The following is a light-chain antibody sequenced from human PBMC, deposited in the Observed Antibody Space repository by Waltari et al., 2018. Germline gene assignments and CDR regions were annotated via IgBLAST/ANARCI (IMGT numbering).Light chain of an antibody. CDR3: CSYAGSSTFV. Sequence: QSALTQPASVSGSPGQSISISCSGPSGQVQIYPLVSCYQQHPGKAPQLLIYETTKRPSGVSDRFSGSKSGNTAYLTVSGLQAEDESDYYCCSYAGSSTFVFGSGTRVTV. CDR1: SGQVQIYPL. J-gene: IGLJ1*01. CDR2: ETT. V-gene: IGLV2-23*01.